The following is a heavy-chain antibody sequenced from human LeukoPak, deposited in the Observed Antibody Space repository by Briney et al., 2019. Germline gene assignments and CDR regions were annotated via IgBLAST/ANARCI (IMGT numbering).Heavy chain of an antibody. CDR2: ISYDGSNE. D-gene: IGHD3-16*02. V-gene: IGHV3-30*04. CDR3: AKGPAPRLGEFSYHALVDY. CDR1: GFTFSSYA. J-gene: IGHJ4*02. Sequence: GGSLRLSCAASGFTFSSYAMHWVRQAPGKGLEWVAFISYDGSNENIADSVKGRFIISRDNSKNTLYLQMNSLRAEDTAVYYCAKGPAPRLGEFSYHALVDYWGQGTLVTVSS.